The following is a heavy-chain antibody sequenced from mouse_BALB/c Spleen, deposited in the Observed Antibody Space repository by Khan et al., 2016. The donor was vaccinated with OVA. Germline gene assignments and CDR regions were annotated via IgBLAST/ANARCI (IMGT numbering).Heavy chain of an antibody. CDR2: IYPFNDAT. V-gene: IGHV1S136*01. CDR3: ATDGYYCVSFVY. J-gene: IGHJ3*01. D-gene: IGHD1-1*01. CDR1: GYTFTSYV. Sequence: EVQLQESGPEVVKPGASVKMSCKASGYTFTSYVMHWVKQKPGQGLEWIGYIYPFNDATKFNEKFNGKATLTSDKSSSTAYLELSSLTSEDTAVYYCATDGYYCVSFVYWGQGTLVTVSA.